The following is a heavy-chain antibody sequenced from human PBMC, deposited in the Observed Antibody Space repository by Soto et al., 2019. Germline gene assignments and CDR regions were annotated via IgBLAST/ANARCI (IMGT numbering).Heavy chain of an antibody. J-gene: IGHJ6*02. Sequence: SLRLSCAASGFTFSSYSMNWVRQAPGKGLEWVSSISSSSSYIYYADSVKGRFTISRDNAKNSLYLQMNSLRAEDTAVYYCARDFRAWSTAAHGNYYYGMDVWGQGTTVTAP. CDR2: ISSSSSYI. D-gene: IGHD3-3*01. CDR1: GFTFSSYS. V-gene: IGHV3-21*01. CDR3: ARDFRAWSTAAHGNYYYGMDV.